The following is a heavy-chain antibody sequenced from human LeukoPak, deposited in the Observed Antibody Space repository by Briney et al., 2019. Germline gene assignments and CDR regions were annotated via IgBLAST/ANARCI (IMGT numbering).Heavy chain of an antibody. CDR1: DTSYF. V-gene: IGHV4-59*01. Sequence: SETLSLTCTVSDTSYFWSWIRQPPGKGLEWIGSIDYSGTTNYNPSLKSRVTISVDTSKNQFSLKLSSVTAADTAVYYCARYGDYPGYFDYWGQGTLVAVSS. J-gene: IGHJ4*02. D-gene: IGHD4-17*01. CDR2: IDYSGTT. CDR3: ARYGDYPGYFDY.